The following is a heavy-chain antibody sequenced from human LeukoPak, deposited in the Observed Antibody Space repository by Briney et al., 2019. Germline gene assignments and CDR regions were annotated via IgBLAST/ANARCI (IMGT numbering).Heavy chain of an antibody. Sequence: ASVKVSCKASGYTFTTYAIHWVRQAPGQRLEWMGWINVGNANTKYSQKLQGRVTITRDTSASTAYMELSTLRAEDTAVYYCARVPYYYDNNWFDPWGQGTLVTVSS. D-gene: IGHD3-22*01. CDR1: GYTFTTYA. CDR3: ARVPYYYDNNWFDP. J-gene: IGHJ5*02. V-gene: IGHV1-3*01. CDR2: INVGNANT.